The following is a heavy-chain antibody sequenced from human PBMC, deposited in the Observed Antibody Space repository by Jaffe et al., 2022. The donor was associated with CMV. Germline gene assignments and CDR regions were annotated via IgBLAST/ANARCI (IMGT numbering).Heavy chain of an antibody. J-gene: IGHJ6*02. CDR1: GFTFSSYS. D-gene: IGHD4-4*01. V-gene: IGHV3-21*01. CDR2: ISSSSSYI. CDR3: ARDWELMTTVTSYYYYYYGMDV. Sequence: EVQLVESGGGLVKPGGSLRLSCAASGFTFSSYSMNWVRQAPGKGLEWVSSISSSSSYIYYADSVKGRFTISRDNAKNSLYLQMNSLRAEDTAVYYCARDWELMTTVTSYYYYYYGMDVWGQGTTVTVSS.